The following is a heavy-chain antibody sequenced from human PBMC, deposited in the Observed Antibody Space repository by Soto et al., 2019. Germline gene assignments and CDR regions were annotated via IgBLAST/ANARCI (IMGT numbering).Heavy chain of an antibody. Sequence: GGSLRLSCAAPGFTFSSYSMNWVRQAPGKGLEWVSSISSSSSYIYYADSVKGRFTISRDNAKNSLYLQMNSLRAEDTAVYYCARISMLVVRPIRYFDYWGQGTLVTVSS. J-gene: IGHJ4*02. CDR3: ARISMLVVRPIRYFDY. V-gene: IGHV3-21*01. CDR2: ISSSSSYI. D-gene: IGHD3-22*01. CDR1: GFTFSSYS.